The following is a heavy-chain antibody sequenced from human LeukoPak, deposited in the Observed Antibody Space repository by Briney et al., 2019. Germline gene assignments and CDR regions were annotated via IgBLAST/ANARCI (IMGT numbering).Heavy chain of an antibody. CDR1: GYSISSGYY. V-gene: IGHV4-38-2*02. D-gene: IGHD6-13*01. J-gene: IGHJ6*03. CDR3: ARDKSRIPYSSSWFPGVCFMDV. Sequence: SETLSLTCAVSGYSISSGYYWGWIRQPPGKGLEWIGSIYHSGSTYYNPSLKSRVTISVDTSRNQFSLKLSSVTAADTAVYYCARDKSRIPYSSSWFPGVCFMDVWGKGTTVTVSS. CDR2: IYHSGST.